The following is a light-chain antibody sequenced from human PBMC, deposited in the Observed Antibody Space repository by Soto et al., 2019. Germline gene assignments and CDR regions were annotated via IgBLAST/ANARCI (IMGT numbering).Light chain of an antibody. CDR1: SSEVGGYNY. V-gene: IGLV2-14*01. Sequence: QSALTQPASVSGSPGQSITISCTGTSSEVGGYNYVSWYQQHPGKAPKLMIYDASNRPSGVSNRFSGSKSGNTASLTISGLQAEDEADYYCSSYTSSSTLVVFGGGTKLTVL. CDR3: SSYTSSSTLVV. CDR2: DAS. J-gene: IGLJ2*01.